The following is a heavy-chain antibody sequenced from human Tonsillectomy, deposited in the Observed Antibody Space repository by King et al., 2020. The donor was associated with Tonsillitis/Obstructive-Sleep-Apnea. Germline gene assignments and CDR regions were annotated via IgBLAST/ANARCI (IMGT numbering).Heavy chain of an antibody. Sequence: QLQESGPGLVKPSETLSLTCTVSGGSISSSSYYWGWIRQPPGKGLEWIGSIYYSGSTYYNPSLKSRVTISVDTSKNQFSLKLSSVTAADTAVYYCARSVMATNYPFDYWGQGTLVTVSS. J-gene: IGHJ4*02. V-gene: IGHV4-39*01. CDR3: ARSVMATNYPFDY. CDR2: IYYSGST. CDR1: GGSISSSSYY. D-gene: IGHD5-24*01.